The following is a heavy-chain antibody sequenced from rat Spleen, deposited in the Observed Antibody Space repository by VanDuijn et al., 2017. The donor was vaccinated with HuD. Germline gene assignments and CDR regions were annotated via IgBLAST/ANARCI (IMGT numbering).Heavy chain of an antibody. D-gene: IGHD1-4*01. V-gene: IGHV5-25*01. CDR1: GFIFSNYY. CDR2: ISAGGGDT. CDR3: ARRGYNYYFDY. Sequence: EVQLVESGGGLVQPGRSLKLSCAASGFIFSNYYMAWVRQAPTKGLKWVAYISAGGGDTYYRYSVKGRFTISRDNAQSTLYLQMDSLRSEDTATYYCARRGYNYYFDYWGQGVMVTVSS. J-gene: IGHJ2*01.